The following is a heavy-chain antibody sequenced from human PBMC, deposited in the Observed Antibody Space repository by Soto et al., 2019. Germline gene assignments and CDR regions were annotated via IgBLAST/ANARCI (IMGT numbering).Heavy chain of an antibody. CDR3: TREQSDDNYFDP. CDR2: IYYSGGT. Sequence: SETLSLTCTVSGAAVSSGGYFYTWVRQPPGKGLEWLGYIYYSGGTNYNPSLKSRVTISLDKSKSQFSLRLISVTAADTAVYYCTREQSDDNYFDPWGQGTLVTVSS. CDR1: GAAVSSGGYF. J-gene: IGHJ5*02. D-gene: IGHD6-19*01. V-gene: IGHV4-61*08.